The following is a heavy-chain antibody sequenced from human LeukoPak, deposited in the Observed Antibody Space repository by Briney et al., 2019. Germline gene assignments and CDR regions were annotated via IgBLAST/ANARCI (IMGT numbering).Heavy chain of an antibody. D-gene: IGHD6-13*01. V-gene: IGHV3-11*03. CDR1: GFTFSDYY. CDR2: ISSSSSYT. Sequence: PAGSLRLSCAASGFTFSDYYMSWIRQAPGKGLEWVSYISSSSSYTNYADSVKGRFTISRDNAKNSLYLQMNSLRAEDTAVYYCARRGAAAGYDAFDIWGQGTMVTVSS. CDR3: ARRGAAAGYDAFDI. J-gene: IGHJ3*02.